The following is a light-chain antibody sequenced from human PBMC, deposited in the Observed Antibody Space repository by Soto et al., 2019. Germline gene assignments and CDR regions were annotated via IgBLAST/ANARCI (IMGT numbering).Light chain of an antibody. CDR3: QQYDTSPPLT. CDR1: QSVRSN. V-gene: IGKV3-20*01. CDR2: GAS. Sequence: EIVLTQSPATLSLSPGERATLSCRASQSVRSNLAWYQQKPGQAPRLLLYGASSRATGIPDRFSGSGSGTDFTLTISRLEPEDFAVYYCQQYDTSPPLTFGGGTKVEIK. J-gene: IGKJ4*01.